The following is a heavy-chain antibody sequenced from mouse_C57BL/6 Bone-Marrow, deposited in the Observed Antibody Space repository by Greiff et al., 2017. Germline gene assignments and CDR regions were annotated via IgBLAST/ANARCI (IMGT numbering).Heavy chain of an antibody. J-gene: IGHJ2*01. CDR2: IDPSDSCT. Sequence: VQLQQPGAELVKPGASVKLSCKASGYTFTSYWMQWVKQRPGQGLEWIGEIDPSDSCTNYNQKFKGKATLTVDTSSSTAYMQLSSLTSEDTAVYSCASEGITTVVWNLDYWGQGTTLTVSS. CDR1: GYTFTSYW. D-gene: IGHD1-1*01. V-gene: IGHV1-50*01. CDR3: ASEGITTVVWNLDY.